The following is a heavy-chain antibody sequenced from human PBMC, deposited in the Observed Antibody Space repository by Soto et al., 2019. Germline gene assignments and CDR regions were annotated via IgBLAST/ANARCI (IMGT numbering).Heavy chain of an antibody. CDR1: GGTFSSYA. CDR2: IIPIFGTA. J-gene: IGHJ3*02. CDR3: ARDAVDYDSSGYDAFYI. Sequence: QVQLVQSGAEVKKPGSSVKVSCKASGGTFSSYAISWVRQAPGQGLEWMGGIIPIFGTANYAQKFQGRVTITADESTSTAYMELSSLRSEDTAVYYCARDAVDYDSSGYDAFYIWGQGTMVTVSS. V-gene: IGHV1-69*01. D-gene: IGHD3-22*01.